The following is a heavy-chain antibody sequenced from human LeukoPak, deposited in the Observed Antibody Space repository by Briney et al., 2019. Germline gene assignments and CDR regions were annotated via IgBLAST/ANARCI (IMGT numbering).Heavy chain of an antibody. V-gene: IGHV3-21*01. CDR2: ISSSSSYI. CDR1: GFTFSSYS. Sequence: GGSLRLSCAASGFTFSSYSMNWVRQAPGKGLEWVSSISSSSSYIYYADSVKGRFTISRDNAKDSLYLQMNSLRAEDTAVYYCARSFLSIAAAATDYWGQGTLVTVSS. CDR3: ARSFLSIAAAATDY. D-gene: IGHD6-13*01. J-gene: IGHJ4*02.